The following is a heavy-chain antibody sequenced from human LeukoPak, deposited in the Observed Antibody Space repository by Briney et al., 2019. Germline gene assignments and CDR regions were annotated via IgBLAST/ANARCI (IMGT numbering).Heavy chain of an antibody. V-gene: IGHV4-61*02. Sequence: PSETLSLTCTVSGGSISSGSYYWSWIRQPAGKGLEWIGRIYTSGSTNYNPSLKSRVTISVDTSKNQFSLKLSSVTAADTAVYYCARDFGNWELMNPDDAFDIWGQGTMVTVSS. CDR3: ARDFGNWELMNPDDAFDI. CDR2: IYTSGST. J-gene: IGHJ3*02. D-gene: IGHD1-26*01. CDR1: GGSISSGSYY.